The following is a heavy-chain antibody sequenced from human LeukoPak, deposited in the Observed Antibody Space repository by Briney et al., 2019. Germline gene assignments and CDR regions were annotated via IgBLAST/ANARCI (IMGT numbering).Heavy chain of an antibody. CDR2: INHSGST. V-gene: IGHV4-34*01. D-gene: IGHD6-13*01. J-gene: IGHJ6*03. Sequence: PSETLSLTCAVYGGSFSGYYWSWIRRPPGKGLEWIGEINHSGSTNYNPSLKSRVTISVDTSKNQFSLKLSSVTAADTAVYYCASLSSSWYYVDYYYYYMDVWGKGTTVTVSS. CDR3: ASLSSSWYYVDYYYYYMDV. CDR1: GGSFSGYY.